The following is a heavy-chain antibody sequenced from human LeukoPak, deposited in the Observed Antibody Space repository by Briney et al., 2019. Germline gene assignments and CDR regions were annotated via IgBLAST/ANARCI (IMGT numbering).Heavy chain of an antibody. Sequence: SETLSLTCTVSGGSISSYYWSWIRQPPGKGLEWIGYIYYSGSTNYNPSLKGRVTISVDTSKNQFSLKLSSVTAADTDVYYCARERWELLPYYYYGMDVWGQGTPITLSS. J-gene: IGHJ6*02. D-gene: IGHD1-26*01. V-gene: IGHV4-59*01. CDR1: GGSISSYY. CDR2: IYYSGST. CDR3: ARERWELLPYYYYGMDV.